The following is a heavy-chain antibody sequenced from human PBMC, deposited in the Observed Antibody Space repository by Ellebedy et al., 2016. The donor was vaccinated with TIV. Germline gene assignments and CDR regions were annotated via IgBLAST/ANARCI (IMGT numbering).Heavy chain of an antibody. CDR3: ARPFILRGVIVGFEY. V-gene: IGHV3-21*05. Sequence: GESLKISCAASGFNFSNYNMNWVRQAPGKGLQWMSYISSNGKYIYYADSVKGRFTISRDNAKNSLSLQMNNLRVYDTALYYFARPFILRGVIVGFEYWGQGTPFTVSS. D-gene: IGHD3-10*01. J-gene: IGHJ4*02. CDR1: GFNFSNYN. CDR2: ISSNGKYI.